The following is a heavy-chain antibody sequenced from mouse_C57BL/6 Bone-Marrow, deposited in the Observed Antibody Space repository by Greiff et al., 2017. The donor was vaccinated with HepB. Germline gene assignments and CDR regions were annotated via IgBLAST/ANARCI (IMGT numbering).Heavy chain of an antibody. CDR1: GFTFNTYA. V-gene: IGHV10-3*01. Sequence: EVQLVESGGGLVQPKGSLKLSCAASGFTFNTYAMHWVRQAPGKGLEWVARIRSKSSNYATYYADSGKDRFSSSRDDSQSMPYLQMNNLKTADTAFYYCVRADCYYVVFAYWGRGTLVTVSA. CDR2: IRSKSSNYAT. D-gene: IGHD2-3*01. J-gene: IGHJ3*01. CDR3: VRADCYYVVFAY.